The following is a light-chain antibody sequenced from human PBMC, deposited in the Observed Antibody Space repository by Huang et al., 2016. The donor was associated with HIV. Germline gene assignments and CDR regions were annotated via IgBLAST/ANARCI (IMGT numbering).Light chain of an antibody. J-gene: IGKJ2*01. CDR2: GTV. CDR1: QSISSY. Sequence: DIQMTQSPSSLSAFVGDRVTITCRASQSISSYLNWYQQKPGNAPKLLMYGTVTLQSGVPSRFSGSGSGTDFTLTISSLQPEDIATYYCQQTYRTPYTFGQGTKLEIK. V-gene: IGKV1-39*01. CDR3: QQTYRTPYT.